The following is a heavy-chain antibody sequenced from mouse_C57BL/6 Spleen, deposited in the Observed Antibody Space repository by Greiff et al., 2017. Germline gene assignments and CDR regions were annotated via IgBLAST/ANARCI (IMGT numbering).Heavy chain of an antibody. CDR3: ARWGGNYVRDAMDY. V-gene: IGHV1-50*01. J-gene: IGHJ4*01. CDR1: GYTFTSYW. Sequence: QVQLQQPGAELVKPGASVKLSCKASGYTFTSYWMQWVKQRPGQGLEWIGEIDPSDSYTNYNQKFKGKATLTVDTSSSTAYMQLSSLTSEDSAVYYCARWGGNYVRDAMDYWGQGTSVTVSS. D-gene: IGHD2-1*01. CDR2: IDPSDSYT.